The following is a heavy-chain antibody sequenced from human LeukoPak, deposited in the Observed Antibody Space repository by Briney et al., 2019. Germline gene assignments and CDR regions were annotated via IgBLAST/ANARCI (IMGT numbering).Heavy chain of an antibody. D-gene: IGHD6-13*01. CDR1: GFTFSSYG. CDR2: IRYDGSNK. V-gene: IGHV3-30*02. CDR3: AKDVKSSAAAGPS. Sequence: GGSLRLSCAASGFTFSSYGMHWVRQALGKGLKWVAFIRYDGSNKYYADSVKGRFTISRDNSKNTLYLQMNSLRAEDTAVYYCAKDVKSSAAAGPSWGQGTLVTVSS. J-gene: IGHJ5*02.